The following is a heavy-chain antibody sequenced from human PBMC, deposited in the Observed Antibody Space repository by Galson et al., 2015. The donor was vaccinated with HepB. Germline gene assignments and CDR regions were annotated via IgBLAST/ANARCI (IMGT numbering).Heavy chain of an antibody. CDR2: ISNSGSS. J-gene: IGHJ4*02. Sequence: TLSLTCSVSGASTNSGAYHWSWIRQRPGRGLEWIGYISNSGSSYYNPSLKSRVAISAETSKTQFSLSLSSVTAADTAVYYCARVGYWSGYNSPPTDYWGQGTLVTVSS. CDR1: GASTNSGAYH. CDR3: ARVGYWSGYNSPPTDY. V-gene: IGHV4-31*03. D-gene: IGHD3-3*01.